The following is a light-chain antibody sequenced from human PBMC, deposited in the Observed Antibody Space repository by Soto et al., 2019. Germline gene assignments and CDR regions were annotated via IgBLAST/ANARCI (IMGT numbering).Light chain of an antibody. Sequence: EIVLTQSPATLSLSPGKRATLSCRASQNISNYLIWYQQKPGQAPRLLIYGASSRATGIPDRFSGSGSGTDFTLTISRLEPEDFAVYYCQQYGSSPQTFGQGTKVDI. V-gene: IGKV3-20*01. CDR3: QQYGSSPQT. CDR2: GAS. CDR1: QNISNY. J-gene: IGKJ1*01.